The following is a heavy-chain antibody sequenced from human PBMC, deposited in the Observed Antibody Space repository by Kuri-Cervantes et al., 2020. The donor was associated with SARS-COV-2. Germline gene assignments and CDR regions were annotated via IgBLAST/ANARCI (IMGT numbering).Heavy chain of an antibody. CDR3: ARGGWITGTTSAYYYYMDV. V-gene: IGHV1-18*01. CDR2: ISAYNGNT. D-gene: IGHD1-7*01. CDR1: GYTFTSYG. Sequence: ASVKVSCKASGYTFTSYGISWVRQAPGQGLEWMGWISAYNGNTNYAQKLQGRVTMTTDTSTSTAYMELSSLRSEDTAVYYCARGGWITGTTSAYYYYMDVWGKGTTVTVSS. J-gene: IGHJ6*03.